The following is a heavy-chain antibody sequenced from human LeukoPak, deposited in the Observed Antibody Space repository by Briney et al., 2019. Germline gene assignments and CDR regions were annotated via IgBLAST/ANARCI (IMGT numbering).Heavy chain of an antibody. CDR1: GYTFTSYD. V-gene: IGHV1-8*01. CDR3: ARAPGPVLLWFGEFGAFDI. Sequence: SVKVSCKASGYTFTSYDINWVRQATGQGLEWRGWMNPNSGNTGYAQKFRGRVTMTRTTSISTAYMELSSLRSEDTAVYYCARAPGPVLLWFGEFGAFDIWGQGTMVTVSS. CDR2: MNPNSGNT. D-gene: IGHD3-10*01. J-gene: IGHJ3*02.